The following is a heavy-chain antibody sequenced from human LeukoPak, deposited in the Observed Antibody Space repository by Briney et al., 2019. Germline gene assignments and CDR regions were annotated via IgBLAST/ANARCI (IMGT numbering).Heavy chain of an antibody. Sequence: GGSLRLSCAASGFTVSSNYMSWVRQAPGKGLEWVANLKQDGSEKYYVDSVKGRFTISRDNAKNSLYLQMNSLRAEDTAVFYCARVLLFRGNSYAGPFDYWGQGTLVTVSS. CDR3: ARVLLFRGNSYAGPFDY. D-gene: IGHD5-18*01. J-gene: IGHJ4*02. CDR1: GFTVSSNY. V-gene: IGHV3-7*01. CDR2: LKQDGSEK.